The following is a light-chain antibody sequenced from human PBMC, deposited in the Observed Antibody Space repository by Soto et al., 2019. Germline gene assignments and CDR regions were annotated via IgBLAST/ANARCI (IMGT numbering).Light chain of an antibody. V-gene: IGKV3-20*01. CDR2: GAS. Sequence: ESVLTQSPGTLSLSPGEKATLSCRASQSVSSSYLAWYQQKPGQAPRLLIYGASSRATGIPDRFSGSGSGTDFTLTVSRLETEEYAVYYCQQFGSSSCTYCQATKVDIK. CDR1: QSVSSSY. J-gene: IGKJ1*01. CDR3: QQFGSSSCT.